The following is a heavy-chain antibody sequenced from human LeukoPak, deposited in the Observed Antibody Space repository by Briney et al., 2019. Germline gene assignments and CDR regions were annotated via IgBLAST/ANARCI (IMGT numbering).Heavy chain of an antibody. J-gene: IGHJ4*02. CDR1: GFTFSSYW. CDR2: IKQDGSAK. CDR3: ARGRGSLDY. D-gene: IGHD6-25*01. Sequence: GGSLRLSCAASGFTFSSYWMTWVRQAPGKGLEWVANIKQDGSAKYTLDSVKGRFTISRDNAKNCLYLQMNSLRAEDTAIYYCARGRGSLDYWGQGALVTVSS. V-gene: IGHV3-7*04.